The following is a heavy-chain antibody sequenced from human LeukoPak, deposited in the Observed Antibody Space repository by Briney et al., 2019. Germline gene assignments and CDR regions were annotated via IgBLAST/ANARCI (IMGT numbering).Heavy chain of an antibody. Sequence: PGGSLRLSCAASGFTFDDYAMHWVRQAPGKGLEWVSGISWNSGSIGYADSVKGRFTISRDNAKNSLYLQMNSLRAEDTAVYYCARAAAGTGEPYYYMDVWGKGTTVTVSS. V-gene: IGHV3-9*01. CDR2: ISWNSGSI. J-gene: IGHJ6*03. CDR1: GFTFDDYA. CDR3: ARAAAGTGEPYYYMDV. D-gene: IGHD6-13*01.